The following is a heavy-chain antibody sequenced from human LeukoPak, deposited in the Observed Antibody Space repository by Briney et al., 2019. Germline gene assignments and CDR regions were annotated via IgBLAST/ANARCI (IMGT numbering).Heavy chain of an antibody. CDR1: GGSISSGGYY. V-gene: IGHV4-30-2*01. D-gene: IGHD3-3*01. CDR2: IYHSGST. Sequence: KASQTLSLTCTVSGGSISSGGYYWSWIRQPPGKGLEWIGYIYHSGSTYYNPSLKSRVTISVDRSKNQFSLKLSSVTAADTAVYYCAKSGYYAFDIWGQGTMVTVSS. J-gene: IGHJ3*02. CDR3: AKSGYYAFDI.